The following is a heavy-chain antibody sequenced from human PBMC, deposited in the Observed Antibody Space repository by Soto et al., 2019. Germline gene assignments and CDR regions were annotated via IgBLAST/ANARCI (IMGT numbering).Heavy chain of an antibody. D-gene: IGHD3-22*01. Sequence: GGSLRLSCAASGFPFSSYAMSLVRQSPGKGLEWVSSISGSGGSTYYADSVKGRFTISRDNSKNTLYLQMNSLRAEDTAVYYCANYNYDSSGYPYYYYGMDVWGQGTTFTVFS. V-gene: IGHV3-23*01. CDR1: GFPFSSYA. CDR3: ANYNYDSSGYPYYYYGMDV. J-gene: IGHJ6*02. CDR2: ISGSGGST.